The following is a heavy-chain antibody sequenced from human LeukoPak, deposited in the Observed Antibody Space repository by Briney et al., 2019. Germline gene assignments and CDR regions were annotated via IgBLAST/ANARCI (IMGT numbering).Heavy chain of an antibody. D-gene: IGHD2-15*01. CDR1: GGSFSGYY. Sequence: PSETLSLTGAVYGGSFSGYYWSWIRQPPGKGLEWIGEINHSGSTNYNPSLKSRVTISVDTSKNQFSLKLSSVTAADTAVYYCARISPYCSGGSCYSLVRLDPWGQGTLVTVSS. CDR3: ARISPYCSGGSCYSLVRLDP. CDR2: INHSGST. J-gene: IGHJ5*02. V-gene: IGHV4-34*01.